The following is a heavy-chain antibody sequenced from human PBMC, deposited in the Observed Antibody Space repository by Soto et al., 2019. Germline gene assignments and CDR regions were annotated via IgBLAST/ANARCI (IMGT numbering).Heavy chain of an antibody. CDR2: VHHTGST. Sequence: ASETLSLTCAVSGASISGGGNSWNWIQQPPGKGLEWIGYVHHTGSTYYTPSLKSRVTISLDRSKNQFSLKLTSATAADTAIYYCASIAYSASGFDYWGQGXLVTVYS. V-gene: IGHV4-30-2*01. CDR3: ASIAYSASGFDY. D-gene: IGHD1-26*01. J-gene: IGHJ4*02. CDR1: GASISGGGNS.